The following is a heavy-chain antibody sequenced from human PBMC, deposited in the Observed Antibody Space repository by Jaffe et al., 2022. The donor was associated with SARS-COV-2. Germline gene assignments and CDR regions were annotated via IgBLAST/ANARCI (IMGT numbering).Heavy chain of an antibody. J-gene: IGHJ4*02. CDR1: GFTFSRYA. V-gene: IGHV3-23*01. D-gene: IGHD6-19*01. CDR2: ISGSGGNA. Sequence: EVHLLDSGGGLVQPGGSLRLSCAASGFTFSRYAMSWVRQAPGKGLEWVSGISGSGGNAYYADSVKGRFTISRDNSKNTLYLQMKSLRAEDTAVYYCAKDGIAVANNPYYFHYWGQGTLVTVSS. CDR3: AKDGIAVANNPYYFHY.